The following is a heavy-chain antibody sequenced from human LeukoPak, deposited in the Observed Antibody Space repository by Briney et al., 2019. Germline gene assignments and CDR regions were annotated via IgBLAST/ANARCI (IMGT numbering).Heavy chain of an antibody. CDR3: APEVWELQGASDI. Sequence: GGSLRLSCAASGFIFSDYYMSWIRQAPGKGLEWVSYISKSGNTMYYADSVKGRFTISRDNAKNSLFLQMTSLRAEDTALYYCAPEVWELQGASDIWGQGTMVTVSS. J-gene: IGHJ3*02. CDR1: GFIFSDYY. D-gene: IGHD1-26*01. V-gene: IGHV3-11*04. CDR2: ISKSGNTM.